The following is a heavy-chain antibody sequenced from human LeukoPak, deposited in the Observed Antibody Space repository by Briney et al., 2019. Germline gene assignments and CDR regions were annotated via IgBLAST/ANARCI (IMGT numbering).Heavy chain of an antibody. CDR2: IYHSGST. D-gene: IGHD3/OR15-3a*01. CDR1: GGSISSGGYY. CDR3: ARADKSGLVRAYYYMDV. J-gene: IGHJ6*03. Sequence: SETLSLTCTVSGGSISSGGYYWSWLRQPPGKGLEWIGYIYHSGSTYYNPSLKSRVTISVDRSKNQFSLKLSSVTAADTAVYYCARADKSGLVRAYYYMDVWGKGTTVTVSS. V-gene: IGHV4-30-2*01.